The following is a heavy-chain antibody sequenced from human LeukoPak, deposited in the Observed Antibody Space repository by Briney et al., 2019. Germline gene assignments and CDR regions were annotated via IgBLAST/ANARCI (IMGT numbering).Heavy chain of an antibody. D-gene: IGHD3-16*02. CDR3: ARGMMTFGSVIVLDY. Sequence: GGSLRLSCAASGFTVSSNYMTWVRQAPGKGLEWVSLINSGGTTDYADSVKGRFTISRDNSKKTLYLQMNTLRAEDTAVYYCARGMMTFGSVIVLDYWGQGTLVTVSS. V-gene: IGHV3-53*01. CDR1: GFTVSSNY. J-gene: IGHJ4*02. CDR2: INSGGTT.